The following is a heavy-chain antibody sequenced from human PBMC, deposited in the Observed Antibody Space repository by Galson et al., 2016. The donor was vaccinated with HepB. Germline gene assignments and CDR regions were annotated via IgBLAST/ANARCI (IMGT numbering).Heavy chain of an antibody. D-gene: IGHD5-24*01. J-gene: IGHJ4*02. CDR1: GYDFTGFW. V-gene: IGHV5-51*01. CDR2: IYPGDSDT. CDR3: ARHKPLGNTIMGARY. Sequence: QSGAEVKKPGKSLKISCKGSGYDFTGFWIGWVRQVPGKGLELMGIIYPGDSDTRYSPSFQGQVTISADKSINTAYLQWSSLKASDTAIYYCARHKPLGNTIMGARYWGQGSLVTVSS.